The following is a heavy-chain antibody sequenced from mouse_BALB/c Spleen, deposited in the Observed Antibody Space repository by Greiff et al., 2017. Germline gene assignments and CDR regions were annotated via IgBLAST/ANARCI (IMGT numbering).Heavy chain of an antibody. CDR1: GFSLTSYG. CDR2: IWSGGST. J-gene: IGHJ4*01. CDR3: ARNYYYGSSHYAMDY. V-gene: IGHV2-2*02. Sequence: VKLMESGPGLVQPSQSLSITCTVSGFSLTSYGVHWVRQSPGKGLEWLGVIWSGGSTDYNAAFISRLSISKDNSKSQVFFKMNSLQANDTAIYYCARNYYYGSSHYAMDYWGQGTSVTGSS. D-gene: IGHD1-1*01.